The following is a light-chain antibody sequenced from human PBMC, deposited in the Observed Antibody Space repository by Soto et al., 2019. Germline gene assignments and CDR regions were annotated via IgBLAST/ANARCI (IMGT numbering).Light chain of an antibody. CDR3: QQYNNWPRT. CDR1: QSVSSSY. CDR2: GAS. Sequence: EIVMTQSPATLSVSPGERATLSCRASQSVSSSYLAWYQHKPGQAPRLLIYGASTRATDVPDRFSGSGSGTEFTLTISNLQSEDLAVYYCQQYNNWPRTFGQGTRLEIK. V-gene: IGKV3-15*01. J-gene: IGKJ5*01.